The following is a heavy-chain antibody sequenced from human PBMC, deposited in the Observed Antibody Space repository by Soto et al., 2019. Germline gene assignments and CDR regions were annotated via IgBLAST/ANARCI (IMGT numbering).Heavy chain of an antibody. CDR1: GGSINAFY. CDR3: AREGSYSAYNFAHGIQLWSFDF. J-gene: IGHJ4*02. V-gene: IGHV4-4*07. Sequence: SETLSLTSAVAGGSINAFYWSWVRQPAGKGLEWIGRIFSSGSTSFNPSLESRVAMSVDTSKNHFSLNLSSVTAADMAVYYCAREGSYSAYNFAHGIQLWSFDFWGQGALVTVSS. CDR2: IFSSGST. D-gene: IGHD5-12*01.